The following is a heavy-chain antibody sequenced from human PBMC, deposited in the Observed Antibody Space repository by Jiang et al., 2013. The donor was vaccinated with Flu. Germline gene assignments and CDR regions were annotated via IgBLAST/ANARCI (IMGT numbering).Heavy chain of an antibody. Sequence: VQLLESGGGLIQPGGSLRLSCAASGFTVSRNYMSWVRQAPGKGLEWVSVIYSDGTTYYGDSVEGRFTISRDNSKNTLFLQMNSLRADDTAVYYCARALTWGKYGSNLYYFDYWAREPWSPSPQ. J-gene: IGHJ4*02. CDR2: IYSDGTT. D-gene: IGHD7-27*01. V-gene: IGHV3-53*01. CDR3: ARALTWGKYGSNLYYFDY. CDR1: GFTVSRNY.